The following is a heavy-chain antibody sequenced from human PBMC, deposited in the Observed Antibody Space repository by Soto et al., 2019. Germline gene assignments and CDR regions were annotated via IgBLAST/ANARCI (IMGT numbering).Heavy chain of an antibody. Sequence: QVQLVESGGGVVQPGRSLRLSCAASGFSFSDYVMHWVRQAPGKGLDWVAVMWYHGRDLFYADSVKGRFTISRDNSKNTLYLQMNSLRAEDTAVHYCARDQGGQSGNFIFDTWGQGTLVTVSS. J-gene: IGHJ4*02. CDR2: MWYHGRDL. V-gene: IGHV3-33*01. CDR3: ARDQGGQSGNFIFDT. D-gene: IGHD3-16*01. CDR1: GFSFSDYV.